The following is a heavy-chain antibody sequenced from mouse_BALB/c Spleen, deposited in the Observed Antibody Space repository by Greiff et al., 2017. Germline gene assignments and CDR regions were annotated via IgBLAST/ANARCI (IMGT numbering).Heavy chain of an antibody. J-gene: IGHJ3*01. CDR3: ARDDGYYSFAY. Sequence: DVHLVESGGGLVKPGGSLKLSCAASGFTFSSYAMSWVRQSPEKRLEWVAEISSGGSYTYYPDTVTGRFTISRDNAKNTLYLEMSSLRSEDTAMYYCARDDGYYSFAYWGQGTLVTVSA. CDR1: GFTFSSYA. CDR2: ISSGGSYT. D-gene: IGHD2-3*01. V-gene: IGHV5-9-4*01.